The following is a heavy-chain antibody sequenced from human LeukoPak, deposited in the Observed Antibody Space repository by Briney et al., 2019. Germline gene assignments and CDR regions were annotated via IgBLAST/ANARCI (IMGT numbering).Heavy chain of an antibody. CDR2: IYYSGST. Sequence: PSETLSLTCTVPGGSVSSNIYYWNWIRQPPGKGLEWIGYIYYSGSTNYNPSLKSRVTISVDTSKNQFSLKLTSLTAADTAVYYCAREDSSGYLGYWGQGTLVTVSS. J-gene: IGHJ4*02. CDR3: AREDSSGYLGY. CDR1: GGSVSSNIYY. D-gene: IGHD3-22*01. V-gene: IGHV4-61*01.